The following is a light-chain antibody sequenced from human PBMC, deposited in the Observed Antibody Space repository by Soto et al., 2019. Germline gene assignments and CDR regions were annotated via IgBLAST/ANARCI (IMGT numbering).Light chain of an antibody. V-gene: IGKV3-20*01. CDR2: GAS. Sequence: PGDRATLSCRASESISSHYIAWYQHKPGQAPRLLIFGASTRATGIPDRFSGSWSGTDFTLTISRLEPEDFAMYYCQNFGDSPSTFGPGTKVDIK. J-gene: IGKJ3*01. CDR3: QNFGDSPST. CDR1: ESISSHY.